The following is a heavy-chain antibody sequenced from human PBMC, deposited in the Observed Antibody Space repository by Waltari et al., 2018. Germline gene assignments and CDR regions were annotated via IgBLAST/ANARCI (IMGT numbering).Heavy chain of an antibody. CDR3: ATLAYSSSEYYFDY. Sequence: EVQLVESGGGLVQPGRSLRLSCAASGFTFDDYAMHWVRQAPGKGLEWVSGISWNSGSRGYADSVKGRFTISRDNAKNSLYLQMNSLRAEDTALYYCATLAYSSSEYYFDYWGQGTLVTVSS. D-gene: IGHD6-13*01. J-gene: IGHJ4*02. CDR2: ISWNSGSR. V-gene: IGHV3-9*01. CDR1: GFTFDDYA.